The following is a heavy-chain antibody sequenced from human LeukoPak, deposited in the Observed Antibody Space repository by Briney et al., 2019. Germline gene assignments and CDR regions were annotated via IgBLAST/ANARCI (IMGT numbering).Heavy chain of an antibody. CDR1: GYSFTRYG. V-gene: IGHV1-18*01. CDR3: ARGWYCPNDVCYNCFDP. CDR2: ISTDNGKT. D-gene: IGHD2-8*01. J-gene: IGHJ5*02. Sequence: GASVKVSCKTSGYSFTRYGISWVRQAPGQGLEWMGWISTDNGKTNYAQKFRSRVTMTTDTSTNTAYMELRSLRSEDTAMYYCARGWYCPNDVCYNCFDPWGQGTLVSVSS.